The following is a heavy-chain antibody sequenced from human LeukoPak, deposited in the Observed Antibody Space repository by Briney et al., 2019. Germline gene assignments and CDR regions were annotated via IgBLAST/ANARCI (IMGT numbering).Heavy chain of an antibody. CDR1: GDSVSSNSVA. J-gene: IGHJ5*02. Sequence: SQTLSLTCAISGDSVSSNSVAWNWIRHSPSRGLEWLGRTYYRSKWYNDYAVSVKSRITIKPETAKNQFSLQLNSVTPEDTAVYYCARDMDYYGSGSYYNSRWFDPWGQGTLVTVSS. V-gene: IGHV6-1*01. CDR3: ARDMDYYGSGSYYNSRWFDP. D-gene: IGHD3-10*01. CDR2: TYYRSKWYN.